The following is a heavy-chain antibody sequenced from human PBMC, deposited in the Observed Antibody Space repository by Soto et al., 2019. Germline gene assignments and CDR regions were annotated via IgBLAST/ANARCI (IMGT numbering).Heavy chain of an antibody. D-gene: IGHD6-13*01. CDR1: GGSISSGGYS. J-gene: IGHJ3*02. CDR3: ARGLLVAFDI. V-gene: IGHV4-30-2*01. CDR2: IYHSRST. Sequence: SETLSLTGAVSGGSISSGGYSWSWIRQPPGKGLELIGYIYHSRSTYYNPSLTTRGTISVYRSKNQFSLKLSSVTAPDTAVYYCARGLLVAFDIWDQVTRVT.